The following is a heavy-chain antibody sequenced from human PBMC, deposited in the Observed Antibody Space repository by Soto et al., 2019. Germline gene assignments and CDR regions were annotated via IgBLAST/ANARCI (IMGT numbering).Heavy chain of an antibody. J-gene: IGHJ4*02. CDR1: GFTFSNAW. Sequence: EVQVVESGGGSVKPGGSLRLPCAASGFTFSNAWMSWVRQAPGKGLEWVGRIKSKAEGGTTDYAAPVKGRFTISRDDSKNTLYLEMNSLKTEDTGVYYCTPHPHNQIDYWGQGTLVTVSS. D-gene: IGHD1-1*01. CDR2: IKSKAEGGTT. CDR3: TPHPHNQIDY. V-gene: IGHV3-15*01.